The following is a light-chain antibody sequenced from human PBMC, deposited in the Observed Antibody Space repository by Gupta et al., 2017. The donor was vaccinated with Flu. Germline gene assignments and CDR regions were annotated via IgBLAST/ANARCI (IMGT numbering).Light chain of an antibody. V-gene: IGLV1-40*01. J-gene: IGLJ1*01. CDR1: SANSGAGFD. CDR2: DNT. Sequence: QSVLTQPPSVSWAPGQWVTISCTGSSANSGAGFDVHWYQQHPGTAPKLLSYDNTNRPSGVPDRFSGSKSGTSATLAITGLQAEDEADYYCQSYDSSRSGHVFGTGTKVTVL. CDR3: QSYDSSRSGHV.